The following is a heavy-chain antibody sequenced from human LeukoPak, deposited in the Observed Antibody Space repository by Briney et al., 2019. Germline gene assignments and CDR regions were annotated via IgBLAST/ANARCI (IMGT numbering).Heavy chain of an antibody. Sequence: SGPTLVKPTQTLTLTCTFSGFSLSTSGVGVGWIRQPPGKALEWLALIDWNDDKRYSPSLKSRLTITKDTSKNQVVLTMTNMDPVDTATYYCAHSLCSSITYYDILTGYYVSDWFDPWGQGTLVTVSS. CDR2: IDWNDDK. CDR3: AHSLCSSITYYDILTGYYVSDWFDP. V-gene: IGHV2-5*01. J-gene: IGHJ5*02. CDR1: GFSLSTSGVG. D-gene: IGHD3-9*01.